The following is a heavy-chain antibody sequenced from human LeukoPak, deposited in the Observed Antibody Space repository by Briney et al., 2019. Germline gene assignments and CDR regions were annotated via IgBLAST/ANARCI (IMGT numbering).Heavy chain of an antibody. Sequence: GGSLRLSCAASGXTFSSYAMNWVRQAPGKGLEWVSAISGSGGGTYYADSVKGRFTISRDNSKDTLSLQMNSLRAEDTAVYYCAKGRGSGTYGGDYWGQGTLVTVSS. D-gene: IGHD1-26*01. J-gene: IGHJ4*02. CDR3: AKGRGSGTYGGDY. V-gene: IGHV3-23*01. CDR1: GXTFSSYA. CDR2: ISGSGGGT.